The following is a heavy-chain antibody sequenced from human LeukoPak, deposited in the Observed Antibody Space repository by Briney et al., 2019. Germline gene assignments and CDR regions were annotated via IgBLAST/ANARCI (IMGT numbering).Heavy chain of an antibody. CDR3: ARTFGVVIAYFDY. CDR2: INPSGGST. V-gene: IGHV1-46*01. D-gene: IGHD3-3*01. Sequence: ASVKVSCKASGYTFTSYYMHWMRQAPVHGLELMGIINPSGGSTSYAQKFQGRVTMTRDTSTSTVYMELSSLRSEDTAVYYCARTFGVVIAYFDYWGQGTLVTVFS. CDR1: GYTFTSYY. J-gene: IGHJ4*02.